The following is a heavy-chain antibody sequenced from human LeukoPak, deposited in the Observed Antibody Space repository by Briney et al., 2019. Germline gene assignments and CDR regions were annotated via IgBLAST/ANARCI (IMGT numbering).Heavy chain of an antibody. CDR2: IYTSGST. J-gene: IGHJ5*02. D-gene: IGHD3-22*01. Sequence: SETLSLTCTVSGGSISSYYWSWIRQPAGKGLEWIGRIYTSGSTNYNPSLKSRVTMSVDTSKNQFSLKLSSVTAADTAVYYCARDLGDSSGYSDWFDPWGQGTLVTVSS. V-gene: IGHV4-4*07. CDR3: ARDLGDSSGYSDWFDP. CDR1: GGSISSYY.